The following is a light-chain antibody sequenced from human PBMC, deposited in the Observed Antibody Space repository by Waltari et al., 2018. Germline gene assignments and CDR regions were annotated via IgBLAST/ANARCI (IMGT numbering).Light chain of an antibody. V-gene: IGKV2-40*01. CDR1: QSILHSSGNTY. Sequence: DIVMTQTPLSLPITPGEPASIPCRSSQSILHSSGNTYLHWYLQKPGLSPQLLIYGSSNRASGVPDRFSGGGSGTDFTLKISKVEAEDVGVYYCVQALAFPYSFGQGTTVEIK. CDR2: GSS. CDR3: VQALAFPYS. J-gene: IGKJ2*03.